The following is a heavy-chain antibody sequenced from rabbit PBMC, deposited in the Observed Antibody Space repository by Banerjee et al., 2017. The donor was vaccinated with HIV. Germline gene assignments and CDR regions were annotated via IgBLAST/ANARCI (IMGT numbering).Heavy chain of an antibody. V-gene: IGHV1S40*01. CDR1: GFSFSSVYD. CDR3: ARGGAVVRYFTL. CDR2: INTSSGNT. D-gene: IGHD1-1*01. J-gene: IGHJ4*01. Sequence: QSLEESGGDLVKPGASLTLTCTASGFSFSSVYDMCWVRQAPGKGLEWIACINTSSGNTVYASWAKGRFTISKTSSTTVTLQMTSLTAADTATYFCARGGAVVRYFTLWGPGTLVTVS.